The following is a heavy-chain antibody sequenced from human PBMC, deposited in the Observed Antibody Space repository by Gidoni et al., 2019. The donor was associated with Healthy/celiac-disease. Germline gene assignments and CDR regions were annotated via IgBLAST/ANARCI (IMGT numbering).Heavy chain of an antibody. CDR3: AKAEHDYGDYETNFPIYYFDY. Sequence: QVQLVESGGGVVQPGGSLRLSCAASGFTFSSYGMHWVRQAPGKGLEWVAFIRYDGSNKYYADSVKGRFTISRDNSKNTLYLQMNSLRAEDTAVYYCAKAEHDYGDYETNFPIYYFDYWGQGTLVTVSS. J-gene: IGHJ4*02. CDR1: GFTFSSYG. CDR2: IRYDGSNK. V-gene: IGHV3-30*02. D-gene: IGHD4-17*01.